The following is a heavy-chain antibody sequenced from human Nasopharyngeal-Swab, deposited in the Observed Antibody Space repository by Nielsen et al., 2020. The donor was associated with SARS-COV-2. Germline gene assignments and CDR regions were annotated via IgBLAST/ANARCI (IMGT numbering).Heavy chain of an antibody. D-gene: IGHD6-19*01. J-gene: IGHJ3*02. CDR2: IYSGGST. Sequence: VRQAPGKGLEWVSVIYSGGSTYYADSMKGRFTISRDNSKNTLYLQMNSLRAEDTAVYYCARDTSGRDAFDIWGQGTMVTVSS. V-gene: IGHV3-66*01. CDR3: ARDTSGRDAFDI.